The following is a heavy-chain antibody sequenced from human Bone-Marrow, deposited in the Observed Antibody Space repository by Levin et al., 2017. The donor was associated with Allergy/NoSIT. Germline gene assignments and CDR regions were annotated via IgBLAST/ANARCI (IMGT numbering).Heavy chain of an antibody. CDR3: ARGRLADYGDYGRVDP. CDR1: GFPFSSYA. J-gene: IGHJ5*02. V-gene: IGHV3-30-3*01. Sequence: GGSLRLSCAASGFPFSSYAMQWVRQAPGKGLEWVAFMSYDGSTKYYADSVKGRFTISRDNSKNTLYLEMNSLKPEDTAVYYCARGRLADYGDYGRVDPWGQGTLVTVSS. CDR2: MSYDGSTK. D-gene: IGHD4-17*01.